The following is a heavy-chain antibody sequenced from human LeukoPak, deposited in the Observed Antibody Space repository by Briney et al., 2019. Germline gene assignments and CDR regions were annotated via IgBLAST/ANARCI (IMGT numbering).Heavy chain of an antibody. D-gene: IGHD3-22*01. Sequence: ASVKVSCKASGYTFTSYGISWVRQAPGQGLEWMGWISAYNGNTNYAQKLQGRVTMTTDTSTGTAYMELRSLRSDDTAVYYCARDTHIPLYRDSSAQGAFDIWGQGTMVTVSS. CDR2: ISAYNGNT. CDR1: GYTFTSYG. V-gene: IGHV1-18*01. J-gene: IGHJ3*02. CDR3: ARDTHIPLYRDSSAQGAFDI.